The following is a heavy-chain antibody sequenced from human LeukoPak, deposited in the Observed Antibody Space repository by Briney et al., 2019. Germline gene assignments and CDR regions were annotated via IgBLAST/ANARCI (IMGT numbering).Heavy chain of an antibody. V-gene: IGHV3-23*01. Sequence: GGSLRLSCAASGFTFSTYAMIWVRQAPGKGLEWVSVISNGGGSTQYADSVKGRFTISRDNSKNTVYLQMNSLRDEDTAVYYCAKDLGGMIRGAVMNWGQGTLVTVSS. D-gene: IGHD3-10*01. CDR2: ISNGGGST. CDR1: GFTFSTYA. J-gene: IGHJ4*02. CDR3: AKDLGGMIRGAVMN.